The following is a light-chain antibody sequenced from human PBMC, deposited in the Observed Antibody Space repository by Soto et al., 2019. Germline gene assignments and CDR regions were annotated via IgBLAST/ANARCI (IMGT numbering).Light chain of an antibody. J-gene: IGLJ2*01. CDR2: EVS. Sequence: QSVLTQPPSASGSPGQSVTISCTGTSSDVGGYNYVSWYQQHPGKAPKLMIYEVSKRPSGVPDSFSGSKSGNTASLTVSGLQAEDEADYYCSSYAGSDVVFGGGTKLTVL. CDR1: SSDVGGYNY. V-gene: IGLV2-8*01. CDR3: SSYAGSDVV.